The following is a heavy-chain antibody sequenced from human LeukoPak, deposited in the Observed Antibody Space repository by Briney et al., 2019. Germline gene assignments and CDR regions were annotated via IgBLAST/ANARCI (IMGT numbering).Heavy chain of an antibody. CDR2: INAGDSDT. D-gene: IGHD4-17*01. J-gene: IGHJ4*02. CDR3: ARPDRSDYYRVDY. CDR1: GYSFATYW. V-gene: IGHV5-51*01. Sequence: GESLKISCEGSGYSFATYWIGWVRQMPGKGLEWMATINAGDSDTKYSPSFQGQVSISTDRSISTVYLQWSSLKASDTAMYYCARPDRSDYYRVDYWGQGTLVTVSS.